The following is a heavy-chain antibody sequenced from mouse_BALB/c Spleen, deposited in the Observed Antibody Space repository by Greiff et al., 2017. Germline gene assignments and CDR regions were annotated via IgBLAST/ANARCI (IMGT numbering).Heavy chain of an antibody. J-gene: IGHJ4*01. CDR1: GYSITSDYA. V-gene: IGHV3-2*02. D-gene: IGHD2-4*01. CDR3: AREDYDWSMDY. CDR2: ISYSGST. Sequence: DVQLQESGPGLVKPSQSLSLTCTVTGYSITSDYAWNWIRQFPGNKLEWMGYISYSGSTSYNPSLKSRISITRDTSKNQFFLQLNSVTTEDTATYYCAREDYDWSMDYWGQGTSVTVSS.